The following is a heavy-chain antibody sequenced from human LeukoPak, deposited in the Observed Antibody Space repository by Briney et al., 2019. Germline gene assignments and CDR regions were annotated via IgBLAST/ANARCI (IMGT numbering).Heavy chain of an antibody. CDR3: ARDQLRYFDWLPTAFDI. CDR1: GYTFTGYY. Sequence: GASAKVSCKASGYTFTGYYMHWVRQAPGQGLEWMGWINPNSGGTNYAQKFQGRVTMTRDTSISTAYMELSRLRSDDTAVYYCARDQLRYFDWLPTAFDIWGQGTMVTVSS. CDR2: INPNSGGT. V-gene: IGHV1-2*02. J-gene: IGHJ3*02. D-gene: IGHD3-9*01.